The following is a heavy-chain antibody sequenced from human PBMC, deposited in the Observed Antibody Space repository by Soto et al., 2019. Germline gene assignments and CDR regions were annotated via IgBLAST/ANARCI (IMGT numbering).Heavy chain of an antibody. V-gene: IGHV1-46*03. J-gene: IGHJ4*02. D-gene: IGHD6-13*01. CDR3: ARIAKAHPTAY. CDR1: GYTFTSYY. CDR2: INPSGGST. Sequence: QVQLVQSGAEVKKPGASVKVSCKASGYTFTSYYMHWVRQAPGQGLEWMGIINPSGGSTSYAQKFQGXXTXTXXTSTSTVYMELSSLRSEDTAVYYCARIAKAHPTAYWGQGTLVTVSS.